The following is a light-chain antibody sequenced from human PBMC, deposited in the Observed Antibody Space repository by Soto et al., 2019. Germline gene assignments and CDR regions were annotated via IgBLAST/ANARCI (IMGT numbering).Light chain of an antibody. CDR3: QQYNNWPPTWT. Sequence: ETVMTQSPASLSVPPGERATLSCRASQSVSTNFAWYLQKPGQAPRLLIYGVSTRATDIPARFSGSGSGTEFTLTISSLQSEDFAVYYCQQYNNWPPTWTFGQGTKVDIK. V-gene: IGKV3-15*01. J-gene: IGKJ1*01. CDR2: GVS. CDR1: QSVSTN.